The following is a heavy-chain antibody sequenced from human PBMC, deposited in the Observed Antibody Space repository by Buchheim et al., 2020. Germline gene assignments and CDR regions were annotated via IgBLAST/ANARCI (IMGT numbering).Heavy chain of an antibody. J-gene: IGHJ6*02. Sequence: QVQLQESGPGLVKPSQTLSLTCTVSGGSISSGSYYWSWIRQPAGKGLEWLGRIYTSGSTNYNPSLKSRVTISVDTSKNQFSLKLRSVTAADTAVYYCARLPPLTYYYGSGKYYGMDVWGQGTT. CDR1: GGSISSGSYY. D-gene: IGHD3-10*01. CDR3: ARLPPLTYYYGSGKYYGMDV. CDR2: IYTSGST. V-gene: IGHV4-61*02.